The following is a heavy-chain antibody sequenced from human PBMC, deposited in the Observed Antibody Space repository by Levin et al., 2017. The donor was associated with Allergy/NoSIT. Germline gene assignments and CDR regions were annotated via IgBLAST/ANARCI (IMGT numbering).Heavy chain of an antibody. CDR1: GFTFRTHW. D-gene: IGHD1-1*01. Sequence: LSLTCAASGFTFRTHWMHWVRQAPGKGLVWVSRISGDGNITNYADSVNGRFTISRDNAKNTPYLQMNSLRAEDTAVYYCTRRTDITTTGTIDYWGQGTLVTVSS. J-gene: IGHJ4*02. V-gene: IGHV3-74*01. CDR3: TRRTDITTTGTIDY. CDR2: ISGDGNIT.